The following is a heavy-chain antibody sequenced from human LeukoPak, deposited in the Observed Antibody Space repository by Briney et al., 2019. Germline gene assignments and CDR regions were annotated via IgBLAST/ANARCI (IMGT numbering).Heavy chain of an antibody. Sequence: GGSLRLSCAASGFTFKNYGMHWVRQAPGKGLEWVPHISSTSSNIFYADSVKGRFTISRDSAKNSVYLQMNSLRAEDTAVYYCARDPSSSWIPFDYWGQGTLVTVSS. J-gene: IGHJ4*02. CDR3: ARDPSSSWIPFDY. CDR1: GFTFKNYG. CDR2: ISSTSSNI. D-gene: IGHD6-13*01. V-gene: IGHV3-48*01.